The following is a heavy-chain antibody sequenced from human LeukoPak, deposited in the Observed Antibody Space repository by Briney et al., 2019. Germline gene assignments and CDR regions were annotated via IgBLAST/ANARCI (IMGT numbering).Heavy chain of an antibody. CDR1: GYTFTSYA. Sequence: ASVKVSCKASGYTFTSYAMNWVRQAPGQGLEWMGWINTNTGNPTYAQGFTGRFVFSLDTSVSTAYLQISSLKAEDTAVYYCARDVPSDVLLWFGELFPFDYWGQGTLVTVSS. V-gene: IGHV7-4-1*02. D-gene: IGHD3-10*01. CDR2: INTNTGNP. CDR3: ARDVPSDVLLWFGELFPFDY. J-gene: IGHJ4*02.